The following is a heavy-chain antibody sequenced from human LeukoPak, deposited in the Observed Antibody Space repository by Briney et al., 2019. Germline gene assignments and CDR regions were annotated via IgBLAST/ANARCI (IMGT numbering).Heavy chain of an antibody. CDR3: ARRYSYGPFDY. Sequence: SETLSLTCTVSGGSISSSSYYWGWIRQPPGKGLEWIGSIYYSGSTYYNPSLKSRVTISVDTSKNQFSLKLSSVTAADTAVYYCARRYSYGPFDYWGQGTLVTVSS. V-gene: IGHV4-39*01. CDR1: GGSISSSSYY. CDR2: IYYSGST. J-gene: IGHJ4*02. D-gene: IGHD5-18*01.